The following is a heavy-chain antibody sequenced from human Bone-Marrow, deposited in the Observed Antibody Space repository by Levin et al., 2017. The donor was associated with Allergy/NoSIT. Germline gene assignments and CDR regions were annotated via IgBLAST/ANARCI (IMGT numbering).Heavy chain of an antibody. V-gene: IGHV1-18*01. CDR2: ISGYHGDT. D-gene: IGHD2-2*03. CDR3: ARDKTEMMDKWHYSYYGMDV. Sequence: GESLKISCKASGYTFNTYGLSWVRQAPGQGLEWMGWISGYHGDTYYAPSLQGRVTMTKDTSTTTAYLELRSLTPDDTAVYYCARDKTEMMDKWHYSYYGMDVWGQGTTVTVSS. CDR1: GYTFNTYG. J-gene: IGHJ6*02.